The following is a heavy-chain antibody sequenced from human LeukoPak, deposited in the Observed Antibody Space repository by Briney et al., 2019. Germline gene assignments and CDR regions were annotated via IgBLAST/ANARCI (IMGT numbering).Heavy chain of an antibody. V-gene: IGHV5-51*01. CDR1: GYGFTSYL. J-gene: IGHJ5*02. Sequence: LKISCKGAGYGFTSYLIGWVGQLPGKGLEWMGIIYPGDSDTRYSPSFQGQVPISADKSISTAYLQWSSLKASDTAMYYGARSYRGARLDWFDPRGQGTLVTVSS. D-gene: IGHD4/OR15-4a*01. CDR2: IYPGDSDT. CDR3: ARSYRGARLDWFDP.